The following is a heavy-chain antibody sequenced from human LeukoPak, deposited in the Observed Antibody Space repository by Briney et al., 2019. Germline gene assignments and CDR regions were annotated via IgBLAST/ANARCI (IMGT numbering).Heavy chain of an antibody. J-gene: IGHJ6*03. CDR3: ARASDNDDYSLDYFYYMDV. CDR1: GGSFSGYY. V-gene: IGHV4-34*01. D-gene: IGHD4-17*01. CDR2: INHGGST. Sequence: SETLSLTCAVYGGSFSGYYWGWIRQTPGKGLEWIGEINHGGSTNYNPSLKSRVTVSVGTSKNQFSLNLASVTAADTAVYYCARASDNDDYSLDYFYYMDVWGEGTTVTVSS.